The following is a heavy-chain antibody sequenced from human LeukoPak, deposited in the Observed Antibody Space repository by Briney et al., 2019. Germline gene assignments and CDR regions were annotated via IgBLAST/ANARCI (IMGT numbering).Heavy chain of an antibody. J-gene: IGHJ4*02. D-gene: IGHD4-17*01. CDR3: ARLGARQMLEY. CDR1: GFIFSNFW. Sequence: GGSLRLSCAASGFIFSNFWMSWVRQAPGKGLEWVANIKQDGGQIYYLESVKGRFTVSRDNAKNSLYLQMNSLRAEDTAVYYCARLGARQMLEYWGQGTLVTVSS. V-gene: IGHV3-7*01. CDR2: IKQDGGQI.